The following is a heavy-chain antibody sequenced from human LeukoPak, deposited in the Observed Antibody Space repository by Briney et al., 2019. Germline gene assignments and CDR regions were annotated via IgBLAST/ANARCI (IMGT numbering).Heavy chain of an antibody. V-gene: IGHV1-69*01. CDR1: GGTFSSYA. J-gene: IGHJ4*02. CDR3: ATVGLRFLEEEDDY. Sequence: SVKVSCKASGGTFSSYAISWVRQAPGQGLEWMGGIIPIFGTANYAQKFQGRVTITADESTSTAYMELSSLRSEDTAVYYCATVGLRFLEEEDDYWGQGTLVTVSS. D-gene: IGHD3-3*01. CDR2: IIPIFGTA.